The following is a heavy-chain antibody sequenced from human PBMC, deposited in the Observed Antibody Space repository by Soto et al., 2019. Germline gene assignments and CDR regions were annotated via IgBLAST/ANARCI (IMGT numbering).Heavy chain of an antibody. Sequence: EVQLLESGGDLVQPGGSLRLSCAASGFTFSGYAMSWVRQAPGKGLEWVANIKQDGSEKYYVHSLKGRFTISRDNAKNSLYLQINSLRAEDTAVYYCARDRAYNTFDYWGQGTLVTVSS. CDR1: GFTFSGYA. V-gene: IGHV3-7*01. D-gene: IGHD1-1*01. CDR3: ARDRAYNTFDY. CDR2: IKQDGSEK. J-gene: IGHJ4*02.